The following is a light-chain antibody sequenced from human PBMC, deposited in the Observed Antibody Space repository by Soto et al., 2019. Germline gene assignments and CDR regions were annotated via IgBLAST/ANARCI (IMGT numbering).Light chain of an antibody. V-gene: IGKV3-20*01. CDR1: QRVSSRY. CDR3: QQYSDSPPT. CDR2: GAS. Sequence: IVLTQSPVTLSLSPWDRVTLSCRASQRVSSRYLAWYQQKPGQAPSLLIFGASNRATGIPDRFSGSGSGTDFNFTIGRLEPEDFAMYYCQQYSDSPPTFGQGTKVDIK. J-gene: IGKJ1*01.